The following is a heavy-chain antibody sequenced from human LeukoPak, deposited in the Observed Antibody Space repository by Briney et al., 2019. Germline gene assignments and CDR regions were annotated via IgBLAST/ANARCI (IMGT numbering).Heavy chain of an antibody. D-gene: IGHD4-17*01. CDR1: GHSITSGYY. Sequence: SETLSLTCTVSGHSITSGYYWGWMRQPPGKALEWIGSMSYSGTTNYNPSLKSRVSISLDMSKNQFSLKLSSVTAADTAVYYCARMNPYADYDYLDYWGQGTLVTVSS. CDR2: MSYSGTT. J-gene: IGHJ4*02. CDR3: ARMNPYADYDYLDY. V-gene: IGHV4-38-2*02.